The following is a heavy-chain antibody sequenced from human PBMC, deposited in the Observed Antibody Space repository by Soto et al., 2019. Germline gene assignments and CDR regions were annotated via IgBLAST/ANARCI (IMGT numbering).Heavy chain of an antibody. J-gene: IGHJ4*02. CDR3: ARACGGSCYSNADY. Sequence: SETLSLTCTVSGGSISSGDYYWSWIRQPPGKGLEWIGYIYYSGSTYYNPSLKSRVTISVDTSKNQFSLKLSSVTAADTAVYYCARACGGSCYSNADYWGQGTLVTVSS. V-gene: IGHV4-30-4*01. D-gene: IGHD2-15*01. CDR2: IYYSGST. CDR1: GGSISSGDYY.